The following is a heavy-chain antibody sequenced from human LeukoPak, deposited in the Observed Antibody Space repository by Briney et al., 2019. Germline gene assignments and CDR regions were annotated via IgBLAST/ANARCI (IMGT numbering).Heavy chain of an antibody. CDR3: AKVVRKERSAKRNFDY. J-gene: IGHJ4*02. Sequence: GGSLRLSCAASGFTFSSYAMSWVRQAPGKGLEWVSAISGSGGSTYYADSVKGRFTISRDNSKNTLYLQMNSLRAEDTAVYYCAKVVRKERSAKRNFDYWGQGTLVTVSS. CDR1: GFTFSSYA. CDR2: ISGSGGST. D-gene: IGHD6-25*01. V-gene: IGHV3-23*01.